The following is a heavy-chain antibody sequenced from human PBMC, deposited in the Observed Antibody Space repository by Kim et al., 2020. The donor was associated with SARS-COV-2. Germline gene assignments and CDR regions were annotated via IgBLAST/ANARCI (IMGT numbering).Heavy chain of an antibody. D-gene: IGHD5-18*01. V-gene: IGHV3-66*01. J-gene: IGHJ4*02. CDR3: ERVGRGYSYGNDY. Sequence: YADSVKGRFTITRDNSKNTLYLQMNSLRAEDTAVYYCERVGRGYSYGNDYWGQGTLVTVSS.